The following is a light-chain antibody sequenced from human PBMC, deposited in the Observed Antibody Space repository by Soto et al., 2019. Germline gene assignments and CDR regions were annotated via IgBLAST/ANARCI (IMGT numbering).Light chain of an antibody. CDR1: QGITNY. V-gene: IGKV1-9*01. CDR3: QQVDTYPIT. Sequence: IQLTQFPSSLSASVGDRVTITCRASQGITNYLAWYQQRPGKAPNLLIYAASTLQSGVPSRFSGSGSGTDFTLTISSLQPEDCATYFCQQVDTYPITFGQGTRLEIK. J-gene: IGKJ5*01. CDR2: AAS.